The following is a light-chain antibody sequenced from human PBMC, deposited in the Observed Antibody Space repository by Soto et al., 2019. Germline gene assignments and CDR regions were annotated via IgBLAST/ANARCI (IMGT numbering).Light chain of an antibody. CDR2: GAS. CDR3: QQYGSSPPRWT. V-gene: IGKV3-20*01. Sequence: EIELTQSPGTLSLSPGERDNLSCRASQSVCSSFLAWYQQKPGQAPCLLIYGASSRATGIPDRFSGSGSGTDFTLTISRLEPEDFAVYYCQQYGSSPPRWTFGXG. J-gene: IGKJ1*01. CDR1: QSVCSSF.